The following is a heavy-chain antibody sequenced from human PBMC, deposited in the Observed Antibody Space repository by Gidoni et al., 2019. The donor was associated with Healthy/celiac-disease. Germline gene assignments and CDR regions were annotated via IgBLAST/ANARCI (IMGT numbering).Heavy chain of an antibody. Sequence: QLQLQESGPGLVKPSETLSLTCTVQGGSISSSSYYWGWIRQPPGTGLEWIGSIYYSGSTSYNPSLKSRVTISVDTSKNQFSLKLSSVTAADTAVYYCAIIPLPDSSGYTPWGQGTLVTVSS. D-gene: IGHD3-22*01. CDR3: AIIPLPDSSGYTP. J-gene: IGHJ5*02. CDR1: GGSISSSSYY. CDR2: IYYSGST. V-gene: IGHV4-39*01.